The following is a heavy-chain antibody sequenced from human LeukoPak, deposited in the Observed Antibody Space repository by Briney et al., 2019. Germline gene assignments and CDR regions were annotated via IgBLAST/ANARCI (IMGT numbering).Heavy chain of an antibody. J-gene: IGHJ3*02. CDR2: INTDGSTT. V-gene: IGHV3-74*01. Sequence: PGGSLRLSCAASGFTFTSYWMNWVRQAPGKGLVWVSRINTDGSTTDYADSVKGRFTISRDNAKNSLYLQMNSLRAEDTAVYYCARDGLWFGESDLTNDAFDTWGQGTMVTVSS. CDR1: GFTFTSYW. D-gene: IGHD3-10*01. CDR3: ARDGLWFGESDLTNDAFDT.